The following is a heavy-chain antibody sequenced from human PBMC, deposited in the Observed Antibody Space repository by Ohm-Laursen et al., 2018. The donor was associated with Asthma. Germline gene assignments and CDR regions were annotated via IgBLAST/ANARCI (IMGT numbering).Heavy chain of an antibody. CDR2: ISGSGGST. D-gene: IGHD3-22*01. CDR3: AKEGQDSSGYYYYFDY. V-gene: IGHV3-23*01. CDR1: GFTFSSYA. Sequence: GSLRLSCAASGFTFSSYAMSWVRQAPGKGLEWVSAISGSGGSTYYADSVKGRFTISRDNSKNTLYLQMNSLRAEDTAVYYCAKEGQDSSGYYYYFDYWGQGTLVTVSS. J-gene: IGHJ4*02.